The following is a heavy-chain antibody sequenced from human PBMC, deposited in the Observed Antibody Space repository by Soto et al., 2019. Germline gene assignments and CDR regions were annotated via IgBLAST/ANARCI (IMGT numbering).Heavy chain of an antibody. Sequence: PCRSMRLSKTASGFTFRDFAMSWVSQNSGKGLEWVSVISNGGGSTSYADSVKGRFTISRDNSKISLYLQMNSLRAEDTAVYYCAKDLRYGSGCSYRPFDYWGQGTLVTVSS. D-gene: IGHD3-10*01. CDR2: ISNGGGST. CDR3: AKDLRYGSGCSYRPFDY. J-gene: IGHJ4*02. V-gene: IGHV3-23*01. CDR1: GFTFRDFA.